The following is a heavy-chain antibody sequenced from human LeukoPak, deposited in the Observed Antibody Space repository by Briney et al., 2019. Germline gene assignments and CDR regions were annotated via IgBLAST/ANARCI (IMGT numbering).Heavy chain of an antibody. CDR3: AKDRYGSGSNWFDP. CDR2: ISSSSSYT. D-gene: IGHD3-10*01. V-gene: IGHV3-11*05. Sequence: PGGSLRLSCAASGFTFSDYYMSWIRQAPGKGLEWVSYISSSSSYTNYADSVKGRFTISRDNAKNSLYLQMNSLRAEDTAVYYCAKDRYGSGSNWFDPWGQGTLVTVSS. CDR1: GFTFSDYY. J-gene: IGHJ5*02.